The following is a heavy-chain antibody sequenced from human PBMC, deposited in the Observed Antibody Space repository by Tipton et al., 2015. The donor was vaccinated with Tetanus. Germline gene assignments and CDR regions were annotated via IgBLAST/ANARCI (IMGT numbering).Heavy chain of an antibody. CDR3: ARDDAGLDL. CDR2: ITFDGSTK. V-gene: IGHV3-30-3*01. J-gene: IGHJ5*02. Sequence: SLRLSCAASGFTFTRYAMHWVRQAPGKGLEWVAVITFDGSTKYYGDSVKGRFTVSRDNANAMLYLELNDVRVEDTAVYYCARDDAGLDLWGQGTRVTVSS. CDR1: GFTFTRYA.